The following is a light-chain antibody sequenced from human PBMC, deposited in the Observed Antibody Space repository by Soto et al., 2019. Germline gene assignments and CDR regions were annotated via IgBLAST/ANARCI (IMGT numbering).Light chain of an antibody. CDR2: GNS. J-gene: IGLJ2*01. CDR3: QSYDSSLSGYVV. CDR1: RSNIGSNS. Sequence: QSVLTQPPSASETPGQRVVISCSGSRSNIGSNSVNWYQQLPGTAPKLLIYGNSNRPSGVPDRFSGSKSGTSASLAITGLQAEDEADYYCQSYDSSLSGYVVFGGGTKLTVL. V-gene: IGLV1-40*01.